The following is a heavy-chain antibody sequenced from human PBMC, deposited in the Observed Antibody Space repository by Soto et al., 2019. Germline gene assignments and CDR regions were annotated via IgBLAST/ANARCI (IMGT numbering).Heavy chain of an antibody. J-gene: IGHJ4*02. Sequence: GGSLRLSCAASGFTFNTYNMNWVRQAPGKGLEWVSYISSSSSTIHYADSVKGRFTISRDNAKNSLYLQMNSLRAEDTAVYYCARDDYPYYDDSSGYHFDYWGQGTLVSVSS. CDR3: ARDDYPYYDDSSGYHFDY. D-gene: IGHD3-22*01. V-gene: IGHV3-48*01. CDR2: ISSSSSTI. CDR1: GFTFNTYN.